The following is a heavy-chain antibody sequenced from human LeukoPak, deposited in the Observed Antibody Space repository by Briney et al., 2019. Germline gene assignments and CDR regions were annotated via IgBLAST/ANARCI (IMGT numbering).Heavy chain of an antibody. J-gene: IGHJ4*02. CDR3: ARLVCGRYGYFFDY. CDR1: GYTFTTYY. CDR2: INPSGGST. D-gene: IGHD5-18*01. V-gene: IGHV1-46*01. Sequence: ASVKVSCKASGYTFTTYYMHWVRQAPGQGLEWMGIINPSGGSTSYAQKFQGRVTITRDTSASTAYMELSSLRSEDTAVYYCARLVCGRYGYFFDYWGQGTLVTVSS.